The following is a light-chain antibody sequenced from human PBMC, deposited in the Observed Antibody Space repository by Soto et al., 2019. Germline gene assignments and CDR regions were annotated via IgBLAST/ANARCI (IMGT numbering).Light chain of an antibody. V-gene: IGKV2-28*01. CDR2: LGS. CDR3: MQALQTPLT. CDR1: QSLLHSNGYNY. Sequence: DIVMTQSPLSLPVTPGEPASISCRSSQSLLHSNGYNYLDWYLQKPGQSPQLLIYLGSNRASGXXXXXXGXXSXTDFTLKISRVEAEDVGVYYCMQALQTPLTFGGGTKVEIK. J-gene: IGKJ4*01.